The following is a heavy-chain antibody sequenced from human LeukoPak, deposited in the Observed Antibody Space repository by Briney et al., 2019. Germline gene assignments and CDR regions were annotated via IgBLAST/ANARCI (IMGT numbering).Heavy chain of an antibody. J-gene: IGHJ4*02. CDR1: GGPLRSYY. Sequence: SETLSLTCTVSGGPLRSYYWSWIRQSPGKGLEWLGYIFDSGTNYNPSVKSRVIISGDTSRNQVSLILTSVTAADTAVFFCARGGGFGKAGFDYWGQGILVTVS. D-gene: IGHD3-10*01. CDR3: ARGGGFGKAGFDY. CDR2: IFDSGT. V-gene: IGHV4-59*01.